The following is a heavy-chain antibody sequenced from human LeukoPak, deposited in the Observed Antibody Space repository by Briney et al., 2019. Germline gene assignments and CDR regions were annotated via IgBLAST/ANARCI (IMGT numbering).Heavy chain of an antibody. Sequence: SETLSLTCTASGGSISSYYWSWIRQPPGKGLEWIGNIYDSGSTNYNPSLKSRVTISVDTSKNQCSLKLSSVTAADTAVYYCARQSISGSSLSYFDYWGQGTLVNVSS. D-gene: IGHD3-22*01. CDR2: IYDSGST. J-gene: IGHJ4*02. CDR3: ARQSISGSSLSYFDY. V-gene: IGHV4-59*01. CDR1: GGSISSYY.